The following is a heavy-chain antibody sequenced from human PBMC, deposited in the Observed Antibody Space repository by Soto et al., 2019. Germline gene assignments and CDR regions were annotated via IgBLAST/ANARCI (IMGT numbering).Heavy chain of an antibody. Sequence: QPGGSLRLSCAASGFTFDTYWMSWVRQAPGKGLEWVANINQDGSEKEYVDSVRGRFTISRDNTKKSVYLQMNSLRADDTAMYYCARAGGCTSARCHTTPGFDDWGQGSLVTVSS. CDR3: ARAGGCTSARCHTTPGFDD. J-gene: IGHJ4*02. V-gene: IGHV3-7*04. CDR2: INQDGSEK. D-gene: IGHD2-8*02. CDR1: GFTFDTYW.